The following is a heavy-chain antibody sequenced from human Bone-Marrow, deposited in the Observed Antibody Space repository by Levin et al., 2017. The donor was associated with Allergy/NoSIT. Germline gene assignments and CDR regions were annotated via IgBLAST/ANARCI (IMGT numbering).Heavy chain of an antibody. CDR3: ARDGRGFYYGSGSPTYYYYGMDV. J-gene: IGHJ6*02. CDR1: GFTFSSYA. D-gene: IGHD3-10*01. V-gene: IGHV3-30-3*01. CDR2: ISYDGSNK. Sequence: GGSLRLSCAASGFTFSSYAMHWVRQAPGKGLEWVAVISYDGSNKYYADSVKGRFTISRDNSKNTLYLQMNSLRAEDTAVYYCARDGRGFYYGSGSPTYYYYGMDVWGQGTTVTVSS.